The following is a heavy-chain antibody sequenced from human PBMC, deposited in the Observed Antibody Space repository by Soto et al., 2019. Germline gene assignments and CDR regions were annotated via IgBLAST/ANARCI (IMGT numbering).Heavy chain of an antibody. J-gene: IGHJ3*01. CDR1: GYIFSTHY. CDR3: ARANYGSGTVFAAFDF. Sequence: QVQLVQSGAELKKPGASLKVSCKASGYIFSTHYIHWVRQAPGQGLEWMGTINPSGGVTNNARKLQGRLTMTRDTSTSTVYMELDTLTSDDTAVYYCARANYGSGTVFAAFDFWGQGTLVTVSS. CDR2: INPSGGVT. V-gene: IGHV1-46*04. D-gene: IGHD3-10*01.